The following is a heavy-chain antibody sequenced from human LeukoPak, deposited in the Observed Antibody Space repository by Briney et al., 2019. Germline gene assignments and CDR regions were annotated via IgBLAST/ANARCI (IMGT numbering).Heavy chain of an antibody. J-gene: IGHJ3*02. D-gene: IGHD3-16*01. V-gene: IGHV3-53*01. CDR1: GLSVSSNF. CDR3: ATSVRRGGWGSSFEM. CDR2: IYGGGST. Sequence: GGSLRLSCAATGLSVSSNFMSWVRQAPGKGLEWVSVIYGGGSTYYADSVKGRFTISRDSPKNTLYLQMNSLRVEDTAVYYCATSVRRGGWGSSFEMWGQGAMVTVSS.